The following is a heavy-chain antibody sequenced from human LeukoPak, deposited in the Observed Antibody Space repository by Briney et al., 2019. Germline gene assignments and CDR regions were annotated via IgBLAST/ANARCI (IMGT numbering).Heavy chain of an antibody. D-gene: IGHD3-16*01. Sequence: GGSLRLSCAASGFTFSSYSMNWVRQAPGKGLEWVSSISSSSSYIYYADSVKGRFTISRDNSKNTLYLQMNSLRAEDTAVYYCARSGGGLTTYYYYYMDVWGKGTTVTVSS. CDR1: GFTFSSYS. V-gene: IGHV3-21*01. CDR2: ISSSSSYI. CDR3: ARSGGGLTTYYYYYMDV. J-gene: IGHJ6*03.